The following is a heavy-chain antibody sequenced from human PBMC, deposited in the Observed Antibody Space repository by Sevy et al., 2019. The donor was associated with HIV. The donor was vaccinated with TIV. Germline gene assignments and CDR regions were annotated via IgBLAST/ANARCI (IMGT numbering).Heavy chain of an antibody. CDR3: ARDKTILEGRYGMDV. J-gene: IGHJ6*02. D-gene: IGHD3-3*01. CDR1: GFTFSNYN. V-gene: IGHV3-21*06. CDR2: ISTSSGYI. Sequence: GGSLRLSCAASGFTFSNYNINWVRQSPGKGLECVSFISTSSGYIYYADSVKGRFTISRDNAKNSLYLQMNSLRAEDTAVYYCARDKTILEGRYGMDVWGQGTTVTVSS.